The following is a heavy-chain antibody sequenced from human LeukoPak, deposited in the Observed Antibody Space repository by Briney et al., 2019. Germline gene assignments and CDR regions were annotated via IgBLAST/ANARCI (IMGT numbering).Heavy chain of an antibody. CDR3: VRVRTGTSCYDY. V-gene: IGHV4-30-4*01. Sequence: PPETLSLTCTVSGGSISSSDSHWSWIRQSPGKGLEWIGYISYRGSTSYNPSLRSRLTISIDTSQNQFSLKLTSVTAADTAVYYCVRVRTGTSCYDYWGQGTLVTVSP. CDR2: ISYRGST. D-gene: IGHD2-2*01. CDR1: GGSISSSDSH. J-gene: IGHJ4*02.